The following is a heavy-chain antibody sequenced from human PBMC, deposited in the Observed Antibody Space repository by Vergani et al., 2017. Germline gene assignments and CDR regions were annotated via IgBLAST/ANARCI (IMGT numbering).Heavy chain of an antibody. D-gene: IGHD3-16*01. V-gene: IGHV3-21*01. J-gene: IGHJ6*02. CDR3: ARDLIILLGESIGMDV. CDR2: ISSSSSYI. Sequence: EVQLVESGGGLVKPGGSLRLSCAASGFTFSSYSMNWVRQAPGKGLEWVSSISSSSSYIYCADSVKGRFTISRDNAKNSLYLQMNSLRAEDTAVYYCARDLIILLGESIGMDVWGQGTTVTVSS. CDR1: GFTFSSYS.